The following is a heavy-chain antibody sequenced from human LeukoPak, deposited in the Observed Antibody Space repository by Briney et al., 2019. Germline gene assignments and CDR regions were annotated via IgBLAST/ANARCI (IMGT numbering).Heavy chain of an antibody. Sequence: GGSLRLSCAASGFTFSSYTMHWVRQAPGKGLEWVAVISYDEGNKRYADSVKGRFTISRDNSRNTLYLQMNSLRAEDTAVYYCARDWGAGVWLQFQSGALDIWGQGTMVTVSS. CDR3: ARDWGAGVWLQFQSGALDI. V-gene: IGHV3-30*04. J-gene: IGHJ3*02. D-gene: IGHD5-24*01. CDR2: ISYDEGNK. CDR1: GFTFSSYT.